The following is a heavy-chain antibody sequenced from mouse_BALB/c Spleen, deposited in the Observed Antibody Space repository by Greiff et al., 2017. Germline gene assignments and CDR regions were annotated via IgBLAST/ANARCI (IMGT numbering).Heavy chain of an antibody. CDR2: IWAGGST. CDR1: GFSLTSYG. Sequence: QVQLKESGPGLVAPSQSLSITCTVSGFSLTSYGVHWVRQPPGKGLEWLGVIWAGGSTNYNSALMSRLSISKANSKSQVFLKMNSLQTDDTAMYYCARDKGSSYEAWFAYWGQGTLVTVSA. CDR3: ARDKGSSYEAWFAY. V-gene: IGHV2-9*02. J-gene: IGHJ3*01. D-gene: IGHD1-1*01.